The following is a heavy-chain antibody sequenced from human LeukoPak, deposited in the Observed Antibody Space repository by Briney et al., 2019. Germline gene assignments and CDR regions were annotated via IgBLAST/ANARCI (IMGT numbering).Heavy chain of an antibody. V-gene: IGHV3-7*01. CDR3: ARETPYDILTGSPKGLFDY. D-gene: IGHD3-9*01. CDR1: GFTFSNYW. Sequence: GGSLRLSCAASGFTFSNYWMSWVRQAPGKGLEWVANINQDGSQTYYVDSVKGRFTISRDNAKSSLYLQMNSLRAEDTAVYYCARETPYDILTGSPKGLFDYWGQGTLVTVPS. J-gene: IGHJ4*02. CDR2: INQDGSQT.